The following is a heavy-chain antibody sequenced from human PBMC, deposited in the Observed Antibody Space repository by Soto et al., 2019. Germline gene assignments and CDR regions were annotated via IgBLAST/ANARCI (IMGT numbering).Heavy chain of an antibody. Sequence: GASVKVSCKASGDTFSSYAISWVRQAPGQGLEWMGGIIPIFGTANYAQKFQGRVTITADESTSTAYMELSSLRSEDTAVYYCAREVVVVITTPYYYYGMDVWGQGTTVTVSS. CDR1: GDTFSSYA. CDR2: IIPIFGTA. V-gene: IGHV1-69*13. CDR3: AREVVVVITTPYYYYGMDV. J-gene: IGHJ6*02. D-gene: IGHD3-22*01.